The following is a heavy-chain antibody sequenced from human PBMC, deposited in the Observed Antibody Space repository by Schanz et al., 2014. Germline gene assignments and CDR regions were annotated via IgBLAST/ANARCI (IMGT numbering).Heavy chain of an antibody. D-gene: IGHD2-15*01. J-gene: IGHJ4*02. CDR3: AREIPAGGHFDY. Sequence: EVQLVESGGGLVKPGGSLRLSCAASGFSFSDYSMSWVRQAPGKGLEWVSSLSGGSSYIFYADSVKGRFTISRDNSKNTLYLRMISLRAEDTAMFYCAREIPAGGHFDYWGQGTLVSVSS. V-gene: IGHV3-21*01. CDR2: LSGGSSYI. CDR1: GFSFSDYS.